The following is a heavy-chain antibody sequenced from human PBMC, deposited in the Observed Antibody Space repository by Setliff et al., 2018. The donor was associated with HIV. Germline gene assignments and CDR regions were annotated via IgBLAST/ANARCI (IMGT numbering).Heavy chain of an antibody. J-gene: IGHJ2*01. Sequence: PVGSLRLSCAASGFTFSTYAMHWVRQAPGKGLEWVAVMSYDGSDQYHADSVQGRFTLSRDNSKSTLYLQMNSLRPEDTAVYYCARSGYSTSWNNWYFDLWGRGTLVTV. D-gene: IGHD5-12*01. V-gene: IGHV3-30*04. CDR3: ARSGYSTSWNNWYFDL. CDR1: GFTFSTYA. CDR2: MSYDGSDQ.